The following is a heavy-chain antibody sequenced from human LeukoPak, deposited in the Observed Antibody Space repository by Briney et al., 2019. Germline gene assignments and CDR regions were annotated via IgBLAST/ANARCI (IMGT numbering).Heavy chain of an antibody. CDR2: ISDSGST. CDR1: GDSISSYY. J-gene: IGHJ5*02. CDR3: ARYYYGSASYYKGINWFDP. Sequence: SETLSLTCTVSGDSISSYYWSWIRQPPGKGLEWIVAYISDSGSTNYNPSLKSRVTISVDTSKNQFSLKLSSVTAADTAVYYCARYYYGSASYYKGINWFDPWGQGTLVTVSS. D-gene: IGHD3-10*01. V-gene: IGHV4-59*08.